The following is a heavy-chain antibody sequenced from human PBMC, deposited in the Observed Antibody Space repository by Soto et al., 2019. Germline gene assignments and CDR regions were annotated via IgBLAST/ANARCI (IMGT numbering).Heavy chain of an antibody. D-gene: IGHD3-10*01. CDR2: IDWDDDK. V-gene: IGHV2-70*04. CDR1: EFPRSTSGMR. J-gene: IGHJ4*02. Sequence: SRPTLVNPTQTLILTCTFSEFPRSTSGMRMGWFRQPPGKALEWLARIDWDDDKFYRTSLRPRLTISKATSRNPAVLTFTNMQTVDTATYYCARHYGGPGSSFDYWGQGALVAASS. CDR3: ARHYGGPGSSFDY.